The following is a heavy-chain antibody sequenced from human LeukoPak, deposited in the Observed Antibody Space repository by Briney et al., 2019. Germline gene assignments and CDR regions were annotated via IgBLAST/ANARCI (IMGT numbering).Heavy chain of an antibody. CDR2: FDPEDGET. Sequence: ASVKVSCKVSGYTLTELSMHWVRQAPGKGLEWVGGFDPEDGETIYAQKFQGRVTMTEDTSTDTAYMELSSLRSEDTAVYYCATALTKAWEPLFDYWGQGTLVTVSS. D-gene: IGHD1-26*01. J-gene: IGHJ4*02. CDR3: ATALTKAWEPLFDY. CDR1: GYTLTELS. V-gene: IGHV1-24*01.